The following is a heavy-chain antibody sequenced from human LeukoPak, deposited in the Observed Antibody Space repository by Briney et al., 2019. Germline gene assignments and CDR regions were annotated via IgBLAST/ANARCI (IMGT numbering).Heavy chain of an antibody. CDR1: GGSISSYY. CDR3: ASSSSGWYSDAFDI. CDR2: IYTSGST. D-gene: IGHD6-19*01. Sequence: SETLSLPFTVSGGSISSYYWSWIRQPAGKGLEWIGRIYTSGSTNYNPSLKSRVTMSVDTSKNQFSLKLSSVTAADTAVYYCASSSSGWYSDAFDIWGQGTMVTVSS. J-gene: IGHJ3*02. V-gene: IGHV4-4*07.